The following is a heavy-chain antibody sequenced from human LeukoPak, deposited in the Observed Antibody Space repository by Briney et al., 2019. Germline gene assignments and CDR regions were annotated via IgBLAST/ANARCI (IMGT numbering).Heavy chain of an antibody. CDR3: AREVIPNGFDY. CDR1: GGSISSGDYY. V-gene: IGHV4-30-4*01. Sequence: SETLSLTCTVSGGSISSGDYYWSWIRQPPGKGLEWIGYIYYSGSTYYNPPLKSRVTISVDTSKNQFSLKLSSVTAADTAVYYCAREVIPNGFDYWGQGTLVTVSS. CDR2: IYYSGST. D-gene: IGHD2-2*01. J-gene: IGHJ4*02.